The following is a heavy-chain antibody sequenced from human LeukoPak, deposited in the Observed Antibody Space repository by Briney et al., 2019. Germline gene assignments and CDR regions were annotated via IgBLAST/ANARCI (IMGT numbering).Heavy chain of an antibody. V-gene: IGHV6-1*01. J-gene: IGHJ4*02. D-gene: IGHD2-15*01. CDR3: AREDGYCSGGSCYRNFDY. CDR2: TYYRSKWYN. Sequence: SQTLSLTCAISGDSVSSNSAAWNWIRQSPSRGLEWLGRTYYRSKWYNDYAVSVKSRITINPDTSKNQFSLQLNSVTPEDTAVYYCAREDGYCSGGSCYRNFDYWGQGTLVTVSS. CDR1: GDSVSSNSAA.